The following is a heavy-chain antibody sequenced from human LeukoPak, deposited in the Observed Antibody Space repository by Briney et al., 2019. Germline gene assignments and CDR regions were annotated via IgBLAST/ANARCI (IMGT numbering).Heavy chain of an antibody. CDR2: ISGSGGST. V-gene: IGHV3-23*01. CDR1: GFTFSSYA. Sequence: GGSLRLSCAASGFTFSSYAMSWVRQAPGEGLEWVSAISGSGGSTYYADSVKGRFTISRDNSKNTLYLQMNSLRAEDTAVYYCAKGVSAGIAADGIDPRGQGTLVTVSS. J-gene: IGHJ5*02. CDR3: AKGVSAGIAADGIDP. D-gene: IGHD6-13*01.